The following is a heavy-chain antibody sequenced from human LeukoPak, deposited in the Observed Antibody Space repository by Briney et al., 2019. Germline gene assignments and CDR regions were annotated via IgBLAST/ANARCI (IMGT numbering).Heavy chain of an antibody. CDR1: GFTFSSFE. V-gene: IGHV3-48*03. J-gene: IGHJ3*02. D-gene: IGHD2-15*01. CDR2: ISSSGDTL. CDR3: ARDFCSGGSCYPDAFDI. Sequence: GGSLRLSCAASGFTFSSFEMHWVRQAPGKGLEWVSYISSSGDTLYYANSMKGRFTISRDNAKNSLYLQMNSLRAEDTAVYYCARDFCSGGSCYPDAFDIWGQGTMVTVSS.